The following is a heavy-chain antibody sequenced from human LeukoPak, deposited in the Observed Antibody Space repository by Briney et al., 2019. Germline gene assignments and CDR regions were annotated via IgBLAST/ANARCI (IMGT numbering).Heavy chain of an antibody. CDR3: ARGTYGDYGAFDI. CDR2: IYHSGIT. J-gene: IGHJ3*02. V-gene: IGHV4-4*02. CDR1: GGSISSSNW. D-gene: IGHD4-17*01. Sequence: SETLSLTCAVSGGSISSSNWWSWVRQPPGKGLEWIGEIYHSGITNYNPSLNSRVTISVDKSKNQFSLNLSSVTAADTAVYYCARGTYGDYGAFDIWGQGTMVTVSS.